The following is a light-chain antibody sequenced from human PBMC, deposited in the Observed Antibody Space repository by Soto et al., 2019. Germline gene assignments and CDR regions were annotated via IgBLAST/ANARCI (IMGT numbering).Light chain of an antibody. CDR3: QQSYSTLSIT. J-gene: IGKJ5*01. Sequence: DIQMTQSPSSLSASVGDRVTITCRASESIARHLNWYQQKPGKAHNLLIYAASSLQTGVPSRFRGGGAGTDFTLTINNLQPEYFATYSCQQSYSTLSITFGRGPRLEI. CDR1: ESIARH. CDR2: AAS. V-gene: IGKV1-39*01.